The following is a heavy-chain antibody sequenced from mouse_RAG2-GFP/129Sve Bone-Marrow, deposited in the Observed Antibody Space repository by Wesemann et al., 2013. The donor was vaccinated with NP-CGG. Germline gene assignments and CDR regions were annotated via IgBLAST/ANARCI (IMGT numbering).Heavy chain of an antibody. CDR1: YAFTNYL. Sequence: YAFTNYLIEWVKQRPGQGLEWIGVINPGSGGTNYNEKFKGKATLTADKSSSTAYMQLSSLTSDDSAVYFCARKAYGNYWYFDVWGAGTTVTVSS. D-gene: IGHD2-1*01. J-gene: IGHJ1*01. V-gene: IGHV1-54*01. CDR3: ARKAYGNYWYFDV. CDR2: INPGSGGT.